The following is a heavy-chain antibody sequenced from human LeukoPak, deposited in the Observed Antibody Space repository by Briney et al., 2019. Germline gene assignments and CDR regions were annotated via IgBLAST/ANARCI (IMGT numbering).Heavy chain of an antibody. V-gene: IGHV4-61*02. D-gene: IGHD6-13*01. CDR3: ASSPTGYSSSWYEIFDY. CDR2: IYTSGST. Sequence: SETLSLTCTVSGGSISSGSYYWCWIRQPAGKGLEWIGRIYTSGSTNYNPSLKSRVTISVDTSKNQFPLKLSSVTAADTAVYYCASSPTGYSSSWYEIFDYWGQGTLVTVSS. CDR1: GGSISSGSYY. J-gene: IGHJ4*02.